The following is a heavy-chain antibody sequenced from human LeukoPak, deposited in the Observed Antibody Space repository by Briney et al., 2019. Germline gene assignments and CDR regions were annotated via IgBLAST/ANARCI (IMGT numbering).Heavy chain of an antibody. CDR3: ARNYYGSGSYYKLPVYYYGMDV. CDR1: GYTFTGYY. CDR2: INPNSGGT. V-gene: IGHV1-2*02. J-gene: IGHJ6*02. Sequence: ASVKVSCKASGYTFTGYYMHWVRQAPGQGLEWMGWINPNSGGTNYAQKFQGRVTITADKSTSTAYMELSSLRSEDTAVYYCARNYYGSGSYYKLPVYYYGMDVWGQGTTVTVSS. D-gene: IGHD3-10*01.